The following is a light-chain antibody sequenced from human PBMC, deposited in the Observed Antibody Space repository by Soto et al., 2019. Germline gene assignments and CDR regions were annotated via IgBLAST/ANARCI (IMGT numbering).Light chain of an antibody. CDR2: DVH. J-gene: IGLJ2*01. Sequence: QSALTQPASVSGSPGQSITTSCIGTSYDISPYNYVSWYLHHPGQAPQLLIYDVHNRPSGISARFSGSKSGNTASLTISGLQPEDTALYYCCSYTRSGTLSFGGGTKLTVL. CDR1: SYDISPYNY. CDR3: CSYTRSGTLS. V-gene: IGLV2-14*01.